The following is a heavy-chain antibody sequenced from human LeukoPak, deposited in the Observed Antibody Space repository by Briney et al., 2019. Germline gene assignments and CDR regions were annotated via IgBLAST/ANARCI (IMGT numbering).Heavy chain of an antibody. CDR3: AKDQGYGTGA. J-gene: IGHJ3*01. CDR2: ISGRGGST. CDR1: GFTFSSYA. Sequence: GGSLRLSCAASGFTFSSYAMSWVRQAPGKGLEWVSVISGRGGSTYYADSVKGRFTISRDNSKNTLYLQMNSLRAEDTAVYYCAKDQGYGTGAWGQGTMVTVSS. D-gene: IGHD1-14*01. V-gene: IGHV3-23*01.